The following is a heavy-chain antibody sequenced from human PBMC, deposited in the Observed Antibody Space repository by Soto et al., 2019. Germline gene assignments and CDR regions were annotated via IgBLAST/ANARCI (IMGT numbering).Heavy chain of an antibody. D-gene: IGHD2-8*01. CDR1: GYTFSDYY. J-gene: IGHJ4*02. CDR3: ARLRDVMVNY. V-gene: IGHV3-11*01. CDR2: IRTSGSTI. Sequence: PGGSLRLSCAASGYTFSDYYMSWIRQAPGKGLEWVSYIRTSGSTIYYADSVKGRFTISRDNTKNSRYLQVNSLRVEDTAVYDCARLRDVMVNYWGQGTLVTVSS.